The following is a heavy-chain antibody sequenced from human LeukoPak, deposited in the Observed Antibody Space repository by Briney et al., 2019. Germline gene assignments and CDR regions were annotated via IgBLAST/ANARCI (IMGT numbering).Heavy chain of an antibody. V-gene: IGHV1-69*13. D-gene: IGHD2-2*01. CDR3: AKVQNEVVPIAMRGWFDP. CDR1: GGTFSSYA. J-gene: IGHJ5*02. CDR2: IIPIFGTA. Sequence: SVKVSCKASGGTFSSYAISWVRQAPGQGLEWMGGIIPIFGTANYAQKFQGRVTITADESTSTAYMELSSLRSEDTAVYYCAKVQNEVVPIAMRGWFDPWGQGTLVAVSS.